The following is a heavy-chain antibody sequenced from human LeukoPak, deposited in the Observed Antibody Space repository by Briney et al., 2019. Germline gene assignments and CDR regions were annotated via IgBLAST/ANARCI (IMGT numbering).Heavy chain of an antibody. Sequence: GGSLRLSCAASGFAVSSNYMSWVRQAPGKGLEWVSIIYSGGTTYCADSVKGRFTISRDNSKNTLYLQMNSLRAEDTAVYYCARESPYSLDYWGQGTLVTVSS. CDR1: GFAVSSNY. V-gene: IGHV3-53*01. CDR2: IYSGGTT. J-gene: IGHJ4*02. D-gene: IGHD2-15*01. CDR3: ARESPYSLDY.